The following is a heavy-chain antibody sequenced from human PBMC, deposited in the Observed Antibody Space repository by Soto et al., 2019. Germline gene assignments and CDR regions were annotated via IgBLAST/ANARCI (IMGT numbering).Heavy chain of an antibody. CDR1: GGTFSSYA. CDR2: IIPIFGTA. V-gene: IGHV1-69*13. J-gene: IGHJ5*02. D-gene: IGHD3-22*01. CDR3: ARKGLDTMILEP. Sequence: ASVKVSCKASGGTFSSYAISWVRQAPGQGLEWMGGIIPIFGTANYAQKFQGRVTITADESTSTAYMELSSLRSEDTAVYYCARKGLDTMILEPWGQGTLVTVSS.